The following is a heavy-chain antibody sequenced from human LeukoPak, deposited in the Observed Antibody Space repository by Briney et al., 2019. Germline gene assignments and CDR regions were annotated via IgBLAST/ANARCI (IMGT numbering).Heavy chain of an antibody. J-gene: IGHJ4*02. Sequence: PGGSLRLSCAASGFTFSSYAMSWVRQAPGKGLEWVSAISGSGGSTYYADSVKGRFTISRDNSKNTLYLQMNSLRAEDTAVYYCAKAVGATKYYFDYWGQRTLVSVPS. CDR3: AKAVGATKYYFDY. D-gene: IGHD1-26*01. V-gene: IGHV3-23*01. CDR1: GFTFSSYA. CDR2: ISGSGGST.